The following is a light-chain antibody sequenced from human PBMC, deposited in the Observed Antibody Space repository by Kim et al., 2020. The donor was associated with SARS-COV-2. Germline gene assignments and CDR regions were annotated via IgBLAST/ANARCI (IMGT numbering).Light chain of an antibody. V-gene: IGLV1-44*01. CDR2: SNN. CDR1: GTNIASRT. CDR3: AAWDDSLNGPV. Sequence: GQRLTRSCSGSGTNIASRTVNWYQQLPGPAPKLLIYSNNQRPSGVPDRFSGSKSGTSASLAISVLQSEDEADYDCAAWDDSLNGPVFGTGTKVTVL. J-gene: IGLJ1*01.